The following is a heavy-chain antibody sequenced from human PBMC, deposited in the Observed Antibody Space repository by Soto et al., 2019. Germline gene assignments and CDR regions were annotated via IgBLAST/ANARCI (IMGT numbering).Heavy chain of an antibody. Sequence: AGGSLRLSCVASGFTFSSYSMNRVRQAPGKGLEWVSSISSSSSYIYYADSVKGRFTISRDNAKNSLYLQMNSLRAEDTAVYYCARMGSQRYYYYGMDVWGQGTTVTV. V-gene: IGHV3-21*01. J-gene: IGHJ6*02. CDR3: ARMGSQRYYYYGMDV. CDR2: ISSSSSYI. D-gene: IGHD6-25*01. CDR1: GFTFSSYS.